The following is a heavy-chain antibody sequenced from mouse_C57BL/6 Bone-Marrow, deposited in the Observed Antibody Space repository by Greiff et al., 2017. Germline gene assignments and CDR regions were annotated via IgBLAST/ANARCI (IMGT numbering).Heavy chain of an antibody. J-gene: IGHJ2*01. Sequence: QVQLQQPGAELVRPGTSVKLSCKASGYTFTSYWMHWVKQRPGQGLEWIGVIDPSDSYTNYNQKFKGKATLTVDNSASTAYMQLSSLTSEDSAVYYCARKNYSKDYWGQGTTLTVSS. CDR3: ARKNYSKDY. CDR2: IDPSDSYT. D-gene: IGHD2-5*01. CDR1: GYTFTSYW. V-gene: IGHV1-59*01.